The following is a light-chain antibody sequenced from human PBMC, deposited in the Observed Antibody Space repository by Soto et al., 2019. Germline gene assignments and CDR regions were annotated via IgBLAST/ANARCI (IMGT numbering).Light chain of an antibody. CDR2: AAS. J-gene: IGKJ4*01. V-gene: IGKV1-17*01. CDR1: QGIRNE. Sequence: IQMTQSPSSLSASVGDRVSITFLASQGIRNELGWYQQQPGKAPKLLIYAASTLQSGVPSRFSGSGSGTDFNLTLSSLEPEDFAVSYCQQRSSWPPITFGGGTKVDNK. CDR3: QQRSSWPPIT.